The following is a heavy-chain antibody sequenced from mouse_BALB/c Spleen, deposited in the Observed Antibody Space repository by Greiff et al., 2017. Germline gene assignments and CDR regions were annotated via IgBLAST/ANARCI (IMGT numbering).Heavy chain of an antibody. J-gene: IGHJ2*01. V-gene: IGHV5-6-5*01. CDR3: ARGGYYGNYFDY. CDR2: ISSGGST. CDR1: GFTFSSYA. Sequence: DVMLVESGGGLVKPGGSLKLSCAASGFTFSSYAMSWVRQTPEKRLEWVASISSGGSTYYPDSVKGRFTISRDNARNILYLQMSSLRSEDTAMYYCARGGYYGNYFDYWGQGTTLTVSS. D-gene: IGHD1-1*01.